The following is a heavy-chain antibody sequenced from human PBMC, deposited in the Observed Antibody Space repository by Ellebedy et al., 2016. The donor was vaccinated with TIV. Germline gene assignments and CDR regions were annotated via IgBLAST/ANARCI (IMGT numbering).Heavy chain of an antibody. Sequence: PGGSLRLSCTASGFSLSAFAVAWVRQTPGKGLQCVSGIYRTGRGIFYSDSVKGRFTISRDNSKNTLYLQMNSLTAEDTGTYYCVKDQIAGDGRWVFDLWGQGTVVTVSS. CDR2: IYRTGRGI. D-gene: IGHD5-24*01. CDR1: GFSLSAFA. J-gene: IGHJ3*01. V-gene: IGHV3-23*01. CDR3: VKDQIAGDGRWVFDL.